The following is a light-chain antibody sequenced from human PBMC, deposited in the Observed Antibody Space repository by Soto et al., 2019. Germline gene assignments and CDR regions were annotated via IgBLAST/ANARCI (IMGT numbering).Light chain of an antibody. CDR3: AVWDDSLKGWV. V-gene: IGLV1-44*01. CDR1: SSNIGTNV. CDR2: FNN. J-gene: IGLJ3*02. Sequence: QAVVTQPPSASGTPGQRVTISCSGRSSNIGTNVVNWYQQLPGTAPKLLIHFNNVRPSGVPDRFFGSKSGTSASLAISGLQSEDEADYYCAVWDDSLKGWVFGGGTKVTVL.